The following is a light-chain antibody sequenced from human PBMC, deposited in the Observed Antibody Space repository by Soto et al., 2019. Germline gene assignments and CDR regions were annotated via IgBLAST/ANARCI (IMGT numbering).Light chain of an antibody. Sequence: IVLTQSPGTLSLSPGERATLSCRASQSVSSSYFAWYQQKPGQAPRLLLYGTSNRATGIPDRFTGSGSGTDLTLTISSLGPEDFAVYYCEQYGSSPPSITFGQGTRLEIK. CDR3: EQYGSSPPSIT. J-gene: IGKJ5*01. CDR2: GTS. V-gene: IGKV3-20*01. CDR1: QSVSSSY.